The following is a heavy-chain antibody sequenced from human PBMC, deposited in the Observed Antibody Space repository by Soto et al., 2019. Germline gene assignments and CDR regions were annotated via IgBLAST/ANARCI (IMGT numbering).Heavy chain of an antibody. CDR3: ARDAPSTPSVY. Sequence: QVQLVQSGAEVKKPGSSVRVSCKASGGTFSSNAISWVRQAPGQGLEWMGAIIPTFGTANYAQNFQGRVTITADESTRTAYMELSSLRFEDTAFYYCARDAPSTPSVYWGQGTLVTVSS. V-gene: IGHV1-69*01. CDR1: GGTFSSNA. J-gene: IGHJ4*02. CDR2: IIPTFGTA.